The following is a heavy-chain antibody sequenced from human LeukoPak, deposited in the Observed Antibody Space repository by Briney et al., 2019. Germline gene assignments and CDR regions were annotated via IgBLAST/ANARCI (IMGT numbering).Heavy chain of an antibody. D-gene: IGHD6-13*01. CDR3: ARDTSRSWYVPYFDY. Sequence: GGSLRLSCAASGFTFSSYSMNWVRQAPGKGLEWVSSISSSSSYIYYADSVKGRFTISRDNAKNSLYLQMNSLRAEDTAVYYCARDTSRSWYVPYFDYWGQGTLVTVSS. V-gene: IGHV3-21*01. CDR2: ISSSSSYI. J-gene: IGHJ4*02. CDR1: GFTFSSYS.